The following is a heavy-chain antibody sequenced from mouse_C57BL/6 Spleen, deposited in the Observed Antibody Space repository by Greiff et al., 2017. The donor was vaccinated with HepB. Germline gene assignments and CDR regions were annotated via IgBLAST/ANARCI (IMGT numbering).Heavy chain of an antibody. J-gene: IGHJ4*01. Sequence: DVQLQESGAELVRPGASVKLSCTASGFNIKDYYMHWVKQRPEQGLEWIGRIDPEDGDTEYAPKFQGKATMTADTSSNTAYLQLSSLTSEDTAVYYCPYTFYYGSSYDAMDYWGQGTSVTVSS. CDR3: PYTFYYGSSYDAMDY. CDR1: GFNIKDYY. V-gene: IGHV14-1*01. D-gene: IGHD1-1*01. CDR2: IDPEDGDT.